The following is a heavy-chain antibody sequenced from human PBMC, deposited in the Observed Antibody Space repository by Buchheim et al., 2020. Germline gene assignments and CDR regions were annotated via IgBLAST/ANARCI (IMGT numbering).Heavy chain of an antibody. J-gene: IGHJ4*02. CDR2: IYYSGST. CDR1: GASISSSSYY. V-gene: IGHV4-39*01. CDR3: AKRESSYGDYVYGY. Sequence: QLQLQESGPGLVKPSETLSLTGPVPGASISSSSYYWGWIRQPPGKGLEWIGRIYYSGSTYYNPSLKSRVTISVDTSKNKFSLKLSSVTAADTAVYYCAKRESSYGDYVYGYWGQGTL. D-gene: IGHD4-17*01.